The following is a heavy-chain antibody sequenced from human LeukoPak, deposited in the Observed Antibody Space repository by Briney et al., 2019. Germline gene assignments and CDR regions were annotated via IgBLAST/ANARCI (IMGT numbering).Heavy chain of an antibody. CDR3: AQDPVLRYFDWLTYYFDY. V-gene: IGHV3-23*01. CDR1: GFTFSSYA. J-gene: IGHJ4*02. Sequence: GGSLRLSCAASGFTFSSYAMSWVRQAPGKGLEWVSAISGSGGSTYYADSVKGRFTISRDNSKNTLYLQMNSLRAEDTAVYYCAQDPVLRYFDWLTYYFDYWGQGTLVTVSS. CDR2: ISGSGGST. D-gene: IGHD3-9*01.